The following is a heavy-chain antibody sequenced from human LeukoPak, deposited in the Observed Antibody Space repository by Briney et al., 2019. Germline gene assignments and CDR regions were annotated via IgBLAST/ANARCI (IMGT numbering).Heavy chain of an antibody. D-gene: IGHD6-13*01. V-gene: IGHV3-21*01. J-gene: IGHJ4*02. CDR3: ARDEKQQLVPEY. CDR2: ISSSSSYI. CDR1: GFTFSSYN. Sequence: GGSLRLSCAASGFTFSSYNMNWVRQAPGKGLEWVSSISSSSSYIYYADSVKGRFTISRDNAKNSLYLQMNSLRAEDTAVYYCARDEKQQLVPEYWGQGILVTVSS.